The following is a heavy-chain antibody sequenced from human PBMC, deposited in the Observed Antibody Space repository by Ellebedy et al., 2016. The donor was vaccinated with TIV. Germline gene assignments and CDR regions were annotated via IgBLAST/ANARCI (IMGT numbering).Heavy chain of an antibody. CDR2: IKQDGSEK. J-gene: IGHJ6*02. CDR3: AKTGFYYYYGMDV. CDR1: GFTFSAYW. V-gene: IGHV3-7*01. Sequence: GESLKISCAASGFTFSAYWMTWVRQGPGKGLQWVANIKQDGSEKFYVDSVKGRFTISRDNANNSLFLQMTSLRAEDTAVYYCAKTGFYYYYGMDVWGQGTTVTVSS.